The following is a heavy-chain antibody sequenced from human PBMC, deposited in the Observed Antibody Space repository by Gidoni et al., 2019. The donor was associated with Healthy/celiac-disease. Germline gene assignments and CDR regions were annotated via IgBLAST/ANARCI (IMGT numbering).Heavy chain of an antibody. CDR3: ARVARYCSGGSCYLYYFDY. V-gene: IGHV3-11*06. Sequence: QVQLVESGGGLVKPGGSLRLSCAASGFTFSDYYMSWVRQAPGKGLEWVSYISSSSSYTNYADSVKGRFTISRDNAKNSLYLQMNSLRAEDTAVYYCARVARYCSGGSCYLYYFDYWGQGTLVTVSS. D-gene: IGHD2-15*01. CDR2: ISSSSSYT. CDR1: GFTFSDYY. J-gene: IGHJ4*02.